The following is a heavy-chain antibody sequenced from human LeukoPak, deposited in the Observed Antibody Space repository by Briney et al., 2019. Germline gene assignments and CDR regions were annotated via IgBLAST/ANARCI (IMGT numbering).Heavy chain of an antibody. Sequence: GGSLRLSCAASGFTFSSYSMNWVRQAPGKGLEWVSSISSSSSYIYYADSEKGRFTISRDNAKNSLYLQMNSLRAEDTAVYYCARGSYGSGSSFDYWGQGTLVTVSS. V-gene: IGHV3-21*01. J-gene: IGHJ4*02. CDR1: GFTFSSYS. CDR2: ISSSSSYI. D-gene: IGHD3-10*01. CDR3: ARGSYGSGSSFDY.